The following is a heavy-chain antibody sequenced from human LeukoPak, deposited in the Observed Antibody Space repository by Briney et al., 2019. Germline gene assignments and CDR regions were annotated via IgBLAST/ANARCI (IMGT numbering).Heavy chain of an antibody. V-gene: IGHV4-59*01. CDR1: GGSISSYY. Sequence: SETLSLTCTVSGGSISSYYWSWIRQPPGKGLEWIGYIYYSGSTNYNPSLKSRVTISVDTSKNQFSLKLSSVTAADTAVYYCARAPLDSPVGVNHYYYYMDVWGKGTTVTVSS. D-gene: IGHD3/OR15-3a*01. J-gene: IGHJ6*03. CDR3: ARAPLDSPVGVNHYYYYMDV. CDR2: IYYSGST.